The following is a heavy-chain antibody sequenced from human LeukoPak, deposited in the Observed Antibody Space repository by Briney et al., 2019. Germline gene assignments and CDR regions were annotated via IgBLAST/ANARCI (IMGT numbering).Heavy chain of an antibody. J-gene: IGHJ4*02. V-gene: IGHV4-61*02. CDR1: GGSISGGSYY. Sequence: SETLSVTCTVSGGSISGGSYYWSWIRQPAGQGLEWIGRIYTSGSTNYNPSLKSRVTISVDTSKNQFSLKLSSVTAADTAVYYCARDRITIFGVVIDYWGQGTLVTVSS. D-gene: IGHD3-3*01. CDR3: ARDRITIFGVVIDY. CDR2: IYTSGST.